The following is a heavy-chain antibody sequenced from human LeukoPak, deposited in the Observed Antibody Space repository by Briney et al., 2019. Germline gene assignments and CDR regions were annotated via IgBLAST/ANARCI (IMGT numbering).Heavy chain of an antibody. CDR3: ASARYCSSTSCSSFDY. V-gene: IGHV1-69*06. D-gene: IGHD2-2*01. Sequence: ASVKVSCKASGGTFSSYAISWVRQAPGQGLEWMGGIIPIFGTANYAQKFQGRVTITADKSTSTANMELSSLRSEDTAVYYCASARYCSSTSCSSFDYWGQGTLVTVSS. J-gene: IGHJ4*02. CDR1: GGTFSSYA. CDR2: IIPIFGTA.